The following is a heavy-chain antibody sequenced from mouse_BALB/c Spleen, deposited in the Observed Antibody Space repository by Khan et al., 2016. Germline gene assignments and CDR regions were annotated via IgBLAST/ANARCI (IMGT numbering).Heavy chain of an antibody. V-gene: IGHV1-9*01. CDR1: DYTFITYW. CDR3: ARGAY. CDR2: ISPGGGTT. J-gene: IGHJ3*01. Sequence: QVQLQQSGAELMKPGASVQMSCKTPDYTFITYWIEWVKQRPGHGLEWIGEISPGGGTTHYNERFKAKATFTVDTSSNTAYMQLRSLTSEDSAVYYCARGAYWGQGTLVTVSA.